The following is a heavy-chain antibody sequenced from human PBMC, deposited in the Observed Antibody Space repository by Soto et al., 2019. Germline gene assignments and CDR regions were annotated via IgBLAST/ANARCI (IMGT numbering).Heavy chain of an antibody. CDR1: GVTFSNYW. J-gene: IGHJ6*03. CDR3: ARELRESDGMEF. CDR2: IKQDASEK. D-gene: IGHD3-3*01. Sequence: GGSLRLSCEASGVTFSNYWMSWVRQAPGKGLEWVANIKQDASEKNYVDSVKGRFTISTDNAKSLLYLQMNSLTVDDTAVFYCARELRESDGMEFWGKGTTVTVSS. V-gene: IGHV3-7*01.